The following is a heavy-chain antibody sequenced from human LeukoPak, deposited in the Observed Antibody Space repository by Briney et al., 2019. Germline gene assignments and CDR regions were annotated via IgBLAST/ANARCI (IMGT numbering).Heavy chain of an antibody. D-gene: IGHD3-16*01. CDR1: GFTFSNHA. Sequence: GGSLRLSCAASGFTFSNHAMNWVRQAPGKGPEWVANINQDGGLKSYVDSVKGRFTISRENAKNSLYLQMNSLRAGDTAVYYCARGRPGGTRYYYYGMDVWGQGTTVTVSS. J-gene: IGHJ6*02. CDR2: INQDGGLK. V-gene: IGHV3-7*02. CDR3: ARGRPGGTRYYYYGMDV.